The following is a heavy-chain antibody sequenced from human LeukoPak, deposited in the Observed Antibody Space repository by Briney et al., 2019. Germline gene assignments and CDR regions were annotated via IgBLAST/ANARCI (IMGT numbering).Heavy chain of an antibody. CDR2: ITSSGSYI. V-gene: IGHV3-21*01. D-gene: IGHD3-10*01. CDR1: GFTFSTYS. J-gene: IGHJ4*02. CDR3: ASRATKVRGVSIIRDY. Sequence: GGSLRLSCAASGFTFSTYSMNWVRQAPGKGLEWVSSITSSGSYIHYADSVRGRFTISRDNAKNSLYLQMNSLRAEDTAVYYCASRATKVRGVSIIRDYWGQGTLVTVSS.